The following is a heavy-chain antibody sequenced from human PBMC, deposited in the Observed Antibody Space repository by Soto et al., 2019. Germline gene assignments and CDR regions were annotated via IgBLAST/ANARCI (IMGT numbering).Heavy chain of an antibody. CDR2: INSDGNST. V-gene: IGHV3-74*01. J-gene: IGHJ4*02. CDR3: ARGSNHFDY. D-gene: IGHD4-4*01. CDR1: GFTFSPFW. Sequence: EVQLVESGGGLVQPGGSLRLSCAASGFTFSPFWMHWVRQVPGKGPVWVSRINSDGNSTSYADSVKGRFTISRDNAKNTLYLQMSSLRAEDTAVSYSARGSNHFDYWGQGTLVTVST.